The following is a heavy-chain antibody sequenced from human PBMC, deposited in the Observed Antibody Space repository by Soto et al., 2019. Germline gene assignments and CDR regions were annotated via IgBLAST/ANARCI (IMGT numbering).Heavy chain of an antibody. CDR2: IYDRGNT. V-gene: IGHV4-59*08. CDR3: ARRPNYGHAFDI. Sequence: PSETLSLTCSVSGASIRSYSWNWIRQPPGKGLEWIGYIYDRGNTSYNPSLKSRVTISVDTSKNQFSLRLSSVSAADTAVYYCARRPNYGHAFDIWGQGTMVTVSS. D-gene: IGHD3-16*01. J-gene: IGHJ3*02. CDR1: GASIRSYS.